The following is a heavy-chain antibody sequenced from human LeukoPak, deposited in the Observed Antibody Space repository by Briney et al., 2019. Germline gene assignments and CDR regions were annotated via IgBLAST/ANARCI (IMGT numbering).Heavy chain of an antibody. CDR1: GFTFSSYS. J-gene: IGHJ4*02. Sequence: GGSLRLSCAASGFTFSSYSMDWVRQAPGKGLEWVSSISSSSYIYYADSVKGRFTISRDNAKNSLYLQMNSLRAEDTAVYYCARALARIYDYVWGSYDYWGQGTLVTVSS. CDR3: ARALARIYDYVWGSYDY. CDR2: ISSSSYI. V-gene: IGHV3-21*01. D-gene: IGHD3-16*01.